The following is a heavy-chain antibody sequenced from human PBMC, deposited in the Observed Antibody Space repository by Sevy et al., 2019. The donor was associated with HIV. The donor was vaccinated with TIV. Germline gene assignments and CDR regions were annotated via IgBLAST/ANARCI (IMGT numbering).Heavy chain of an antibody. V-gene: IGHV3-15*01. D-gene: IGHD2-8*02. CDR3: STDPIIVLLVTDGIDV. CDR1: GFTFSYAW. CDR2: IKSKADGGTT. J-gene: IGHJ6*02. Sequence: GGSLRLSCAASGFTFSYAWMSWVRQAPGKGLEWVGRIKSKADGGTTEYAAPVKGRFTISRDDSKNTLYLQMTSLKTEDTAVYYCSTDPIIVLLVTDGIDVWGQGTTVTVSS.